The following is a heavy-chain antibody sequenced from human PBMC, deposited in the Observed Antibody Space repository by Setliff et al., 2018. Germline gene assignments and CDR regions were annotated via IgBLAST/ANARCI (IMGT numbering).Heavy chain of an antibody. CDR2: ISGSTDNT. CDR3: VRGQGPRTVVAIPFDH. V-gene: IGHV1-18*01. Sequence: ASVKVSCKASGYTSINYGISWVRQAPGQGLEWMGWISGSTDNTNYAKEFQGRVTMTTDTSTSTAYMELTSLTSDDTALYYCVRGQGPRTVVAIPFDHWGQGTLVTVSS. D-gene: IGHD3-22*01. CDR1: GYTSINYG. J-gene: IGHJ4*02.